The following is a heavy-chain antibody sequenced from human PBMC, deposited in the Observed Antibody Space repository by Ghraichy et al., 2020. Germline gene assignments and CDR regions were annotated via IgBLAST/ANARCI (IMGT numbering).Heavy chain of an antibody. CDR1: GFTFSTYT. Sequence: GGSLRLSCATSGFTFSTYTMGWVRQAPGKGLEWVSSISSSIGSIFYADSGKGRFTISRDNAKNSLYLQMNSLRDEDTAVYFCARKDFFNSGTYYIPFFDSWGQGTLVTVSS. D-gene: IGHD3-10*01. J-gene: IGHJ4*02. V-gene: IGHV3-48*02. CDR3: ARKDFFNSGTYYIPFFDS. CDR2: ISSSIGSI.